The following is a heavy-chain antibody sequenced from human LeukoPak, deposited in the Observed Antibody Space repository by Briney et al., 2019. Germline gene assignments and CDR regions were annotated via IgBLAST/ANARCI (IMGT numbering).Heavy chain of an antibody. CDR3: ARGSGGAFGGVMVDY. J-gene: IGHJ4*02. Sequence: GGSLRLSCAASGFTFSSHEMNWVRQAPGKGLEWVSYISSSGSTIYYADSVKSRFTISRDNAKNSLYLQMNSLRAEDTAVYYCARGSGGAFGGVMVDYWGQGTLVTVSS. CDR1: GFTFSSHE. D-gene: IGHD3-16*01. CDR2: ISSSGSTI. V-gene: IGHV3-48*03.